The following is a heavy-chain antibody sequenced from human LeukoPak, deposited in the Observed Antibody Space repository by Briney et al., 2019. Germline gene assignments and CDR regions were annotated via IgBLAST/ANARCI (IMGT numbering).Heavy chain of an antibody. Sequence: GSLRLSCAASGFTVSSNYMSWIRQPPGKGLEWIGSIYYSGSTYYNPSLKSRVTISVDTSKNQFSLKLSSVTAADTAVYYCARQERATLEWLYPLAPTVFDYWGQGTLVTVSS. J-gene: IGHJ4*02. CDR3: ARQERATLEWLYPLAPTVFDY. V-gene: IGHV4-39*01. CDR2: IYYSGST. D-gene: IGHD3-3*01. CDR1: GFTVSSNY.